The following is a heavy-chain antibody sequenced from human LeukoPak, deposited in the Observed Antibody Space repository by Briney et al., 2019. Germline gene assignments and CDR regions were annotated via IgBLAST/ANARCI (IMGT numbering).Heavy chain of an antibody. Sequence: ASVKVSCKASGYTFTSYDINWVRQATGQGLEWMGWMNPNSGNTGYAQKFQGRVTMTRNTSISTAYMELSSLRSEDTAVYYCARGPGDDFWSGHYQEFDYWGQGTLVTVSS. J-gene: IGHJ4*02. CDR2: MNPNSGNT. CDR1: GYTFTSYD. V-gene: IGHV1-8*01. CDR3: ARGPGDDFWSGHYQEFDY. D-gene: IGHD3-3*01.